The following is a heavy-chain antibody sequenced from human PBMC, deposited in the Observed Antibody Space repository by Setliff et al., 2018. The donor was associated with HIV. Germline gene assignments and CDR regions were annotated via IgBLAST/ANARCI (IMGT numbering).Heavy chain of an antibody. CDR1: GYTFTSYA. V-gene: IGHV1-18*01. J-gene: IGHJ3*02. CDR3: ARGYYNFWSGYYDSRFPNPIDAFDI. Sequence: ASVKVSCKASGYTFTSYAMHWGRQAPGQGVEWMGWISAYNGNTNYAQKLQGRVTITTDTTTSTAYMELRSLRSDSSAVYYGARGYYNFWSGYYDSRFPNPIDAFDIWGQGTMVTVSS. D-gene: IGHD3-3*01. CDR2: ISAYNGNT.